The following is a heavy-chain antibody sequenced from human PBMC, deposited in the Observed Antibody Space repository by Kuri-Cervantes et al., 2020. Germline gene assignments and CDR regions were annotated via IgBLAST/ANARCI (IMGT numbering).Heavy chain of an antibody. CDR3: ARDSGTGIGGFDP. Sequence: ADSLTLSCPASGFTFSDYYMSWIRQAPGKGLEWASYISSSGSTIYYADSVKGRFTISRDNAKNSLYLQVNSLRAEDTAVYYCARDSGTGIGGFDPWGQGTLVTVSS. D-gene: IGHD1-14*01. V-gene: IGHV3-11*01. CDR1: GFTFSDYY. J-gene: IGHJ5*02. CDR2: ISSSGSTI.